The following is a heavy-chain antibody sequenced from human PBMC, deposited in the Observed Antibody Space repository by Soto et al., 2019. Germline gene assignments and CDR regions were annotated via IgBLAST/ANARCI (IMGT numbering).Heavy chain of an antibody. CDR3: ARDNVGLWFGEPLQGYFDY. Sequence: QVQLVQSGAEVKKPGSSVKVSCKASGGTFSSYTISWVRQAPGQGLEWMGRIIPILGIANYAQKFQGRVTITADKSTSSAYMELSSLRSEDTAVYYCARDNVGLWFGEPLQGYFDYWGQGTLVTVSS. V-gene: IGHV1-69*02. D-gene: IGHD3-10*01. J-gene: IGHJ4*02. CDR2: IIPILGIA. CDR1: GGTFSSYT.